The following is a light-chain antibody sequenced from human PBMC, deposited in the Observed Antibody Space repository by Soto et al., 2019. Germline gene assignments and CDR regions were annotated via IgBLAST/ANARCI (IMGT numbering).Light chain of an antibody. J-gene: IGLJ2*01. Sequence: QSVLTQPASVSGSPGQSITISCTATSSDVGDYKYVAWYQQYPGKAPKLVISEVFNRPSGVSHRFSGSKSDNTASLIISGLQTEDEADYYCSSYTSSATLVFGGGTKVTVL. CDR3: SSYTSSATLV. CDR2: EVF. CDR1: SSDVGDYKY. V-gene: IGLV2-14*01.